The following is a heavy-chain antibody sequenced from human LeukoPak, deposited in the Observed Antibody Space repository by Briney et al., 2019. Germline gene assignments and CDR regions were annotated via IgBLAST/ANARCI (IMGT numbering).Heavy chain of an antibody. CDR2: ISVSGHST. CDR1: GFTFTSYA. CDR3: ARSFLGDWYFDL. D-gene: IGHD1-26*01. V-gene: IGHV3-23*01. Sequence: GGSLRLSCAASGFTFTSYAMTWVRQAPGKGLEWVSGISVSGHSTYYADSVKGRFTISRDNSRNILFLQMNSLRVEDTALYYCARSFLGDWYFDLWGRGTLVTVSS. J-gene: IGHJ2*01.